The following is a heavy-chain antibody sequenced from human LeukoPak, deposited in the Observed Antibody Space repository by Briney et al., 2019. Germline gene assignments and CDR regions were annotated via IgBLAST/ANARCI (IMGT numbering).Heavy chain of an antibody. J-gene: IGHJ6*02. Sequence: SETLSLTCTVSGGSVSSGSYYWSWIRQPPGKGLEWIGYIYYSGSTNYNPSLKSRVTISVDTSKNQFSLKLSSVTAADTAVYYCARIPIAAAGTVYYYYYGMDVWGQGTTVTVPS. CDR2: IYYSGST. CDR1: GGSVSSGSYY. V-gene: IGHV4-61*01. D-gene: IGHD6-13*01. CDR3: ARIPIAAAGTVYYYYYGMDV.